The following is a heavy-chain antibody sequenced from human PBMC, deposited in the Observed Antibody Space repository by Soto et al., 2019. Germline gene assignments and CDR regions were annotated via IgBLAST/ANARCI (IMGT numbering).Heavy chain of an antibody. CDR1: GGSISSGGYY. CDR2: IYYSGST. CDR3: ARETGSGPYYFDY. V-gene: IGHV4-31*03. D-gene: IGHD3-10*01. J-gene: IGHJ4*02. Sequence: SETLSLTCTVSGGSISSGGYYWSWIRQHPGKGLEWIGYIYYSGSTYYNPSLKSRVTISVDTSKNQFSLKLSSVTAADTAVYYCARETGSGPYYFDYWSQGTLVTVSS.